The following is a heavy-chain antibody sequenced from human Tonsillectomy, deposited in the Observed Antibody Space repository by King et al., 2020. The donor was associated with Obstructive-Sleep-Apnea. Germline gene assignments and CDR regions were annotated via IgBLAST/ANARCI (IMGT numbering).Heavy chain of an antibody. J-gene: IGHJ4*02. CDR2: IRTKVHGGTT. D-gene: IGHD5-12*01. Sequence: VQLVESGGGLVQPGRSLRLSCTASGFSFGDYGMSWFRQAQGKGLEWIGFIRTKVHGGTTEYAASVKGRFTISRDDSKRIAYLQMNSLNTEDTAVYFCTRDDGFIVASTPFDYWGQGTLVTVSS. V-gene: IGHV3-49*03. CDR1: GFSFGDYG. CDR3: TRDDGFIVASTPFDY.